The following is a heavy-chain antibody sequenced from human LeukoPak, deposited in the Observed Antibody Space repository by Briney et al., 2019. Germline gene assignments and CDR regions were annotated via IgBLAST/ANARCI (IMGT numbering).Heavy chain of an antibody. CDR3: ARVGYYYGSGSYNPLSY. Sequence: SETLSLTRTVSGGSISSYYWSWIRQPPGKGLEWIGYIYYSGSTNYNPSLKSRVTISVDTSKNQFSLKLSSVTAADTAVYYCARVGYYYGSGSYNPLSYWGQGTLVTVSS. CDR1: GGSISSYY. CDR2: IYYSGST. J-gene: IGHJ4*02. V-gene: IGHV4-59*01. D-gene: IGHD3-10*01.